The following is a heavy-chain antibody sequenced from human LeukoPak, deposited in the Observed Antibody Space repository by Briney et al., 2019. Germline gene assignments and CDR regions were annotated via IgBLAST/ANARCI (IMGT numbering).Heavy chain of an antibody. J-gene: IGHJ4*02. CDR3: ARGGAVAGVDY. D-gene: IGHD6-19*01. CDR1: GYTFTSYV. Sequence: GASVKVSCKASGYTFTSYVIHWVRQAPGQRLEWMGWINAANGNTKYSQKFQDRVTITRDTSASTAYMELSSLRSEDTALYYCARGGAVAGVDYWGQGTLVTVSS. CDR2: INAANGNT. V-gene: IGHV1-3*01.